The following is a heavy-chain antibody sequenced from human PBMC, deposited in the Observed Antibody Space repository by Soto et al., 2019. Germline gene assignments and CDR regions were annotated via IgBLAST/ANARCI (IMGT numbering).Heavy chain of an antibody. CDR1: GYTFTSYG. J-gene: IGHJ6*02. V-gene: IGHV1-18*01. Sequence: ASVKVSCKASGYTFTSYGISWVRQAPGQGLEWMGWISAYNGNTNYAQKLQGRVTMTTDTSTSTAYMELRSLRSDDTAVYYCAREDRIAVANYYYYGMDVWSQGTTVTVSS. CDR3: AREDRIAVANYYYYGMDV. D-gene: IGHD6-19*01. CDR2: ISAYNGNT.